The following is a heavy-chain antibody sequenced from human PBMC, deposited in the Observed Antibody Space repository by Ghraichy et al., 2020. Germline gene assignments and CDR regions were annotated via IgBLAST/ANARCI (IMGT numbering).Heavy chain of an antibody. CDR1: GFTFSSYW. J-gene: IGHJ4*02. V-gene: IGHV3-74*01. CDR3: AHGGTSGLYWGQY. D-gene: IGHD4-23*01. Sequence: GESLNISCAASGFTFSSYWMHWVRQAPGKGLVWISHINRDGSSTNYAGSVEGRFTISRDNAKNPLYLQMNSLRAEDTAVYYCAHGGTSGLYWGQYWGQGTLVTVSS. CDR2: INRDGSST.